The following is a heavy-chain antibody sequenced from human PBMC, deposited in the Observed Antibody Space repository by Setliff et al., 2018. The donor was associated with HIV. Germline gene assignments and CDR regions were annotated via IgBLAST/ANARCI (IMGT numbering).Heavy chain of an antibody. D-gene: IGHD3-10*01. J-gene: IGHJ4*01. V-gene: IGHV1-69*06. CDR1: GDTFRSYA. CDR3: ARDGWDYYGSGTYPPLYYFDS. CDR2: IIPILATS. Sequence: SVKVSCKASGDTFRSYAISWVRQAPGQGLEWMGRIIPILATSIYTQKFQGRVTITADKSTRTAYMELSSLRSEDTAVYYCARDGWDYYGSGTYPPLYYFDSWGQGTLVTVS.